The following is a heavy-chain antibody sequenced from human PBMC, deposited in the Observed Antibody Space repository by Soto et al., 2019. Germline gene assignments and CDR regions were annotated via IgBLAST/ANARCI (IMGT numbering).Heavy chain of an antibody. V-gene: IGHV3-21*01. CDR2: ISSGSSLL. Sequence: GGSLRLSCAASGFTFSSYTMHWVRQAPGKGLEWVSSISSGSSLLYCADSVRGRFTISRDNAKNSLYLQMNSLRADDTAVYYCARVPDSSAYYYYFDYWGQGTLVTVSS. J-gene: IGHJ4*02. D-gene: IGHD3-22*01. CDR1: GFTFSSYT. CDR3: ARVPDSSAYYYYFDY.